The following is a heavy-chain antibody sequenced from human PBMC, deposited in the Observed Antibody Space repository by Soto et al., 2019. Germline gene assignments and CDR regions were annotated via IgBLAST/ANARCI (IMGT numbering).Heavy chain of an antibody. Sequence: PGGSLRLSCVVSVITFISEGMTWVRQARGRGLEWVSGISGSGVSTYYADSVKGRFIISRDNSKNTLFLQMNSLRADDTAVYYCARGVSYDESGHYLRLVFDYWGQGALVTVSS. CDR3: ARGVSYDESGHYLRLVFDY. J-gene: IGHJ4*02. V-gene: IGHV3-23*01. CDR2: ISGSGVST. CDR1: VITFISEG. D-gene: IGHD3-22*01.